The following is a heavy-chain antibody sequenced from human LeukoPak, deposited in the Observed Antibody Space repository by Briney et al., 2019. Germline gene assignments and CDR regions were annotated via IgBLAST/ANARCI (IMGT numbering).Heavy chain of an antibody. Sequence: GGSLRLSCAASGFTFSNYEMDWVRQGPGKGLEWGSYINGRAGTMYYADSVKGRFTISRDNAKNSLYLQMNSLRAEDTAVYYCARGLDYWGQGTLVTVSS. CDR1: GFTFSNYE. CDR3: ARGLDY. V-gene: IGHV3-48*03. CDR2: INGRAGTM. J-gene: IGHJ4*02.